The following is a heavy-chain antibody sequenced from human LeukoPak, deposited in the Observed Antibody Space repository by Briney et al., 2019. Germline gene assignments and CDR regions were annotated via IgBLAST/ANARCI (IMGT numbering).Heavy chain of an antibody. CDR3: ARRGGSGRAFDY. J-gene: IGHJ4*02. V-gene: IGHV4-39*01. D-gene: IGHD1-26*01. Sequence: PSETLSLTCVVSLDSVTGGTYYWGWIRQPPGKGLEWIGSIYYTGSTYDNPSLKTRVTISVDTSKNQFSLKLSSVTAADTAVYYCARRGGSGRAFDYWGQGTLVTVSS. CDR2: IYYTGST. CDR1: LDSVTGGTYY.